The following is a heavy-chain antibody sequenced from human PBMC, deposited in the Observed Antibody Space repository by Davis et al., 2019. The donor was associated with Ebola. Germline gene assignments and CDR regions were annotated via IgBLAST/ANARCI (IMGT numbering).Heavy chain of an antibody. CDR1: GYSFTRYY. CDR2: INPNDGST. V-gene: IGHV1-46*01. CDR3: ARSVRGYSHDAIDI. J-gene: IGHJ3*02. D-gene: IGHD5-18*01. Sequence: AASVKVSCKASGYSFTRYYIQWVRQAPGQGLEWMGLINPNDGSTSYAQNFLDRVTMTRDTSTLTVYMELNSLRSGDTAVYYCARSVRGYSHDAIDIWGQGTVVSVSS.